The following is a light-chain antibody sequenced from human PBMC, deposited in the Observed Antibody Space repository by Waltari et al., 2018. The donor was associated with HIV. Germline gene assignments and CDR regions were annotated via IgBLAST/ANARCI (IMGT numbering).Light chain of an antibody. CDR2: EVS. CDR1: ISALGSYNL. Sequence: QSALTQPASVSGSPGQSITISCTGTISALGSYNLFSWYQQYPGRAPKLIIYEVSKRPSGVSDRFSGSKSGNRASLTVAGLKVEDEADYYCCSYAGGRVFVLFGGGTRLTV. J-gene: IGLJ2*01. CDR3: CSYAGGRVFVL. V-gene: IGLV2-23*02.